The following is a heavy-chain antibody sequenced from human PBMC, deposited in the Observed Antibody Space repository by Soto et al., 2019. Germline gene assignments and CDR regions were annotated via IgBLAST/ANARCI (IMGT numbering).Heavy chain of an antibody. CDR2: IYYSGST. D-gene: IGHD2-8*01. V-gene: IGHV4-59*01. CDR1: GGSISHYY. J-gene: IGHJ5*02. CDR3: ARDYLPYLMLSWFDP. Sequence: SETLSLTCTVSGGSISHYYWSWIRQPPGKGPEWIGYIYYSGSTKYNPSLKSRVTISVDTSKNQFSLKLSSVTAADTAVYYCARDYLPYLMLSWFDPWGQGTLVTVSS.